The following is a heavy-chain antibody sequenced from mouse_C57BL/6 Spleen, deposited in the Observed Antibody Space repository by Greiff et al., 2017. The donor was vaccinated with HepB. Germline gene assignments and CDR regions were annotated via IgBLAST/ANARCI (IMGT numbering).Heavy chain of an antibody. CDR2: IDPNSGGT. Sequence: QQSCTASGYTFTSYWMHWVKQRPGRGLEWIGRIDPNSGGTKYNEKFKSKATLTVDKPSSTAYMQLSSLTSEDSAVYYCARYYSNYYYYAMDYWGQGTSVTVSS. D-gene: IGHD2-5*01. J-gene: IGHJ4*01. V-gene: IGHV1-72*01. CDR1: GYTFTSYW. CDR3: ARYYSNYYYYAMDY.